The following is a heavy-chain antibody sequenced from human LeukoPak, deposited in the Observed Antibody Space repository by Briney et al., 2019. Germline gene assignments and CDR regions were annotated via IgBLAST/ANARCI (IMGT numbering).Heavy chain of an antibody. J-gene: IGHJ4*02. CDR1: GGSISSGSYY. CDR3: ARHQVVVVPAAIYYFDY. V-gene: IGHV4-61*02. Sequence: PSETLSLTCTVSGGSISSGSYYWSWIRQPAGKGLECIGRIYTSGSTNYNPSLKSRVTISVDTSKNQFSLKLSSVTAADTAVYYCARHQVVVVPAAIYYFDYWGQGTLVTVSS. D-gene: IGHD2-2*01. CDR2: IYTSGST.